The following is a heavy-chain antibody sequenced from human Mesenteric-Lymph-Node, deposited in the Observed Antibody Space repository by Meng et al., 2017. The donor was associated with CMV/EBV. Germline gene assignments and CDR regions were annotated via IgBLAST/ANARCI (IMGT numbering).Heavy chain of an antibody. Sequence: GGSLRLSCAASGFTFSSYAMSWVRQAPGKGLEWVSAISGSGGSTYYADSVKGRFTISRDNSKNTLYLQMNSLRAEDTAVYYCTTDEADTAMDTYYYGMDVWGQGTTVTVSS. J-gene: IGHJ6*02. V-gene: IGHV3-23*01. D-gene: IGHD5-18*01. CDR1: GFTFSSYA. CDR3: TTDEADTAMDTYYYGMDV. CDR2: ISGSGGST.